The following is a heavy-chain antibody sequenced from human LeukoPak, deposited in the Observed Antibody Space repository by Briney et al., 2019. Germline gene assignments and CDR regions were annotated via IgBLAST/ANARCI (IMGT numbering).Heavy chain of an antibody. V-gene: IGHV1-2*02. Sequence: AASVKVSCKSSGYTFTDYHIHWVRQAPGQGLELRGWINPNSGCTNYAQKFQGRVTMTSDTSISSAYMELRRLRSDDTDVYYCARAGYSSSWSFDYWGQGTLVTVSS. D-gene: IGHD6-13*01. CDR3: ARAGYSSSWSFDY. CDR2: INPNSGCT. CDR1: GYTFTDYH. J-gene: IGHJ4*02.